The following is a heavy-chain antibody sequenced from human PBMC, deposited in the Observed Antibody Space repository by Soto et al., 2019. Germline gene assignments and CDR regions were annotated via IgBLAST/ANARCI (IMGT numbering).Heavy chain of an antibody. D-gene: IGHD4-17*01. V-gene: IGHV3-66*01. CDR2: IYSGGST. J-gene: IGHJ2*01. CDR3: ARVGDYWYFDL. CDR1: GFTVSSNY. Sequence: EVQLVESGGGLVQPGGSLRLSCAASGFTVSSNYMSWVRQAPGKGLEWVSVIYSGGSTYYADSVKGRFTISRDNSKNTLYLQMNGLRAEDTAVYCCARVGDYWYFDLWGRGTLVTVSS.